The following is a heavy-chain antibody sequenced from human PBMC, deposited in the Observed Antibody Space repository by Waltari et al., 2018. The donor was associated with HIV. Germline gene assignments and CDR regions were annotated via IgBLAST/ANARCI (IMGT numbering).Heavy chain of an antibody. J-gene: IGHJ6*02. Sequence: QVQLQQWGAGLLKPSETLSLTCAVYGGSFSGYYWSWIRQPPGTGLEWVGEINHSGSTNSNPALTSRVTISVDTSKNQFSLKLSSVTAADTAVYYCARDGPSIAAAGTKHPYYYYGMDVWGQGTTVTVSS. D-gene: IGHD6-13*01. CDR3: ARDGPSIAAAGTKHPYYYYGMDV. V-gene: IGHV4-34*01. CDR1: GGSFSGYY. CDR2: INHSGST.